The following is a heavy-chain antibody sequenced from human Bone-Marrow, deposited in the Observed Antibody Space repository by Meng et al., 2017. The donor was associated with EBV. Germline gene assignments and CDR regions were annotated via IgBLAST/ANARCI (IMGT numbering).Heavy chain of an antibody. CDR1: GFTFSRYW. J-gene: IGHJ4*02. CDR3: SRDLAGSDDD. V-gene: IGHV3-74*01. D-gene: IGHD6-25*01. CDR2: TNENGRVT. Sequence: VQLGGSGGALVEPGGSLRLSCAASGFTFSRYWMHWVRQAPGKGLVWVSRTNENGRVTDYADAVKGRFTISRDNTKNILYLQMNSLRVDDTAVYFCSRDLAGSDDDWGQGTLVTVSS.